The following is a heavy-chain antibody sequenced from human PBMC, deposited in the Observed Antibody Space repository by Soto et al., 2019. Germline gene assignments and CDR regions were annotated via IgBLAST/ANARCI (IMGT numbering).Heavy chain of an antibody. CDR1: GGSISSYY. CDR2: IYYSGST. CDR3: ARGFLEWFVYYYYYYMDV. V-gene: IGHV4-59*12. J-gene: IGHJ6*03. Sequence: PSETLSLTCTVSGGSISSYYWSWIRQPPGKGLEWIGDIYYSGSTNYNPSLKSRVTISVDTSKNQFSLKLSSVTAADTAVYYCARGFLEWFVYYYYYYMDVWGKGTTVTVSS. D-gene: IGHD3-3*01.